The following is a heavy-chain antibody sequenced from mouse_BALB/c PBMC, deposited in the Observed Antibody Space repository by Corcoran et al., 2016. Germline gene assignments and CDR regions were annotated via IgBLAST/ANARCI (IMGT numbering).Heavy chain of an antibody. Sequence: QIQLVQSGPELKKPGETVKISCKASGYTFTNYGMNWVKQAPGKGLKWLGWINTYTGEPTYADDFKGRFAFSLDTSASTAYLQINNLKNEDTATYFCASNYYFDYWGQGTTLTVSS. D-gene: IGHD1-3*01. CDR3: ASNYYFDY. CDR2: INTYTGEP. CDR1: GYTFTNYG. J-gene: IGHJ2*01. V-gene: IGHV9-3-1*01.